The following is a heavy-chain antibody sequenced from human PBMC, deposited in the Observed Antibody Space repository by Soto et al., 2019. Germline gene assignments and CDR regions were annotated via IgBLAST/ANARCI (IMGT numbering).Heavy chain of an antibody. CDR3: ARDALSRDSI. CDR2: IYYSGST. D-gene: IGHD3-22*01. CDR1: GDSTRSGNYY. Sequence: PSETLSLACTVSGDSTRSGNYYWSWIRQFPEKGLEWIGYIYYSGSTYYNPSLESRVTISVDTSKNQFSLKLSSVTAADTAVYYCARDALSRDSIWGQGTLVTVSS. V-gene: IGHV4-31*03. J-gene: IGHJ4*02.